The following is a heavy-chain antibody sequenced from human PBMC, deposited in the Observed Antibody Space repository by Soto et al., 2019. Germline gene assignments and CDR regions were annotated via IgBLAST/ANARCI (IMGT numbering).Heavy chain of an antibody. CDR2: ISYDGSNK. V-gene: IGHV3-30*18. CDR1: GFTFSSYG. J-gene: IGHJ6*02. D-gene: IGHD3-16*01. Sequence: QVQLVESGGGVVQPGRSLRLSCAASGFTFSSYGMHWVRQAPGKGLEWVAVISYDGSNKYYADSVKGRFTISRDNSKNTVYLQMNSLRAEDTAVYYCAKDTFSLDAGLDGMDVWGQGTTVTVSS. CDR3: AKDTFSLDAGLDGMDV.